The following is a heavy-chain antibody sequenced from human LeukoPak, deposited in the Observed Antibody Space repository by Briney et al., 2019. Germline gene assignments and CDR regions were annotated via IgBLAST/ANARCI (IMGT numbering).Heavy chain of an antibody. Sequence: GGSLRLSCAASGFTSSSYWMHWVRQVPGKGLVWVSRISGDGTARNYADSVKGRFTISRDNAKNSLYLQMNSLRDEDTAVYYCAREPTPYYGMDVWGQGTTVTVSS. V-gene: IGHV3-74*01. CDR1: GFTSSSYW. J-gene: IGHJ6*02. CDR3: AREPTPYYGMDV. CDR2: ISGDGTAR.